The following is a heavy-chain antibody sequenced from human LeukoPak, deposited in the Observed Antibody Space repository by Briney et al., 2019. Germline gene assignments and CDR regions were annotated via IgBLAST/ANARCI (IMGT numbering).Heavy chain of an antibody. V-gene: IGHV1-69*05. D-gene: IGHD3-22*01. CDR1: GGTFSSYA. CDR2: IIRIFGTA. J-gene: IGHJ4*02. CDR3: AREGIDSSGYYYSSFDY. Sequence: GASVKVSCKASGGTFSSYAISWVRQAPGQGLEWMGGIIRIFGTANYAHKFQGRVTITTDESTSTAYMELSRLRSVDTAVYYCAREGIDSSGYYYSSFDYWGQGTLATVSS.